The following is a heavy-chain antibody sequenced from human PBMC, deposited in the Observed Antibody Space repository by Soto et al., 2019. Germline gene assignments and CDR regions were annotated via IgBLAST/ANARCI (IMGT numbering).Heavy chain of an antibody. D-gene: IGHD2-8*01. CDR3: VRGGSCTNGVCSVFDY. CDR1: GGSVSSVGYY. Sequence: NPSETLSLTCTVSGGSVSSVGYYWSWIHQHPGKGLEWIGYITYSGNTYYNPSLESRVTMSADTSKNQFSLKLSSVTAADTAVYFCVRGGSCTNGVCSVFDYWGQGTLVTVSS. V-gene: IGHV4-31*03. CDR2: ITYSGNT. J-gene: IGHJ4*02.